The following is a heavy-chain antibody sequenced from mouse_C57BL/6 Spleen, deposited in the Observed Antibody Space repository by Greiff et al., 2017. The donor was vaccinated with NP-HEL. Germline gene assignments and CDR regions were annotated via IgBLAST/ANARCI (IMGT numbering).Heavy chain of an antibody. Sequence: QVQLQQPGAELVKPGASVKLSCKASGYTFTSYWMQWVKQRPGQGLEWIGENDPSASYTNYNQKFKGKATLTVDTSSSTAYMQLSSLTSEDSAVYYCASGTTVVATDYFDYWGQGTTLTVSS. V-gene: IGHV1-50*01. J-gene: IGHJ2*01. D-gene: IGHD1-1*01. CDR1: GYTFTSYW. CDR2: NDPSASYT. CDR3: ASGTTVVATDYFDY.